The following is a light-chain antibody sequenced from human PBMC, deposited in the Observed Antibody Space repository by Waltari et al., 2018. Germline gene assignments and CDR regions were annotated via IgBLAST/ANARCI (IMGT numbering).Light chain of an antibody. CDR1: QSISSW. CDR2: KAS. Sequence: DIQMTQSPSTLSASVGDRVTITCRASQSISSWLAWYQQKPGKAPKLLIYKASSLESGFPSRFSGSGSGTEFTLTISSLQPDDFATYYCQPYNSYPYTFGQGTKLEIK. CDR3: QPYNSYPYT. J-gene: IGKJ2*01. V-gene: IGKV1-5*03.